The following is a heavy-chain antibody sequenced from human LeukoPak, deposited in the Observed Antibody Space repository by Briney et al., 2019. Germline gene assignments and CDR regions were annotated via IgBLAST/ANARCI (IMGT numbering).Heavy chain of an antibody. J-gene: IGHJ4*02. CDR1: GGSISSYY. V-gene: IGHV4-59*01. D-gene: IGHD3-9*01. CDR3: ARSLRYICDY. CDR2: IYYSGST. Sequence: PSETLSLTCTVSGGSISSYYWSWIRQPPGKGPEWIGYIYYSGSTNYNPSLKSRVTISVDTSKNQFSLKLSSVTAADTAVYYCARSLRYICDYWGQGTLVTVSS.